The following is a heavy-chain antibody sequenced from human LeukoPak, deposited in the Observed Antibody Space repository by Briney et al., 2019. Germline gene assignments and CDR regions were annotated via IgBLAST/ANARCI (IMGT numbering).Heavy chain of an antibody. CDR2: INHSGST. Sequence: SETLSLTCAVYGGSFSGYYWNWIRQPPGKGLEWIGEINHSGSTNYNPSLKSRVTISVDTSKNQFSLKLSSVTAADTAVYYCARVGSGYAWGQGTLVTVSS. CDR3: ARVGSGYA. CDR1: GGSFSGYY. D-gene: IGHD5-12*01. V-gene: IGHV4-34*01. J-gene: IGHJ4*02.